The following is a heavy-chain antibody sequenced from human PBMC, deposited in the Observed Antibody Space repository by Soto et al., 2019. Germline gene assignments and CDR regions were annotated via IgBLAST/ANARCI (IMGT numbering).Heavy chain of an antibody. CDR2: IYYSGTT. Sequence: SETLSLTCTVSGDSISSGDYYWGWIRQPPGKGLEWIGSIYYSGTTYYNPSLKSRVTISVDTSKNQFSLKLSSVTAADTAVYYCARGYYYGSGKLDYWGQGTLVTVSS. V-gene: IGHV4-39*01. CDR1: GDSISSGDYY. D-gene: IGHD3-10*01. CDR3: ARGYYYGSGKLDY. J-gene: IGHJ4*02.